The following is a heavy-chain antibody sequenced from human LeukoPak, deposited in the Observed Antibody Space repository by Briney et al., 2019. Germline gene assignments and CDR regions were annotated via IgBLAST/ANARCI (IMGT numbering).Heavy chain of an antibody. CDR2: IYTSGST. CDR3: ARTPYYDSSGDHAFDI. V-gene: IGHV4-4*07. CDR1: GGSISSYY. D-gene: IGHD3-22*01. J-gene: IGHJ3*02. Sequence: SDTLSLTCTVSGGSISSYYWSWIRQPAGKGLEWIGRIYTSGSTNYNPSLKSRVTMSVDTSKNQFSLKLSSVTAADTAVYYCARTPYYDSSGDHAFDIWGQGTMVTVSS.